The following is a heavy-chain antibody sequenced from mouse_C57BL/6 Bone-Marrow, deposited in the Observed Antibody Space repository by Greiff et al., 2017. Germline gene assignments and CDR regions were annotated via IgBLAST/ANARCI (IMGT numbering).Heavy chain of an antibody. CDR2: INPNNGGT. D-gene: IGHD6-5*01. Sequence: VHVKQSGPELVKPGASVKMSCKASGYTFTDYNMHWVKQSPGKSLEWIGYINPNNGGTSYNQKFKGKATLTVNKSSSTAYMELRSLTSEDSAVYYCASPYASSGPSFDYWGQGTTLTVSS. J-gene: IGHJ2*01. CDR1: GYTFTDYN. V-gene: IGHV1-22*01. CDR3: ASPYASSGPSFDY.